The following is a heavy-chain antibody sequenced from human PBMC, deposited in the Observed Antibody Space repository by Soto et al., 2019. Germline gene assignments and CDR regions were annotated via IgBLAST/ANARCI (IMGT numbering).Heavy chain of an antibody. V-gene: IGHV1-18*04. D-gene: IGHD3-10*01. CDR3: ARDKRYYGSGSSIFDY. Sequence: ASVMVSCKASGYTFTSYGISWVRQAPGQGLEWMGWISAYNGNTNYAQKLQGRVTMTTDTSTSTAYMELRSLRSDDTAVYYCARDKRYYGSGSSIFDYWGQGTLVTVSS. CDR2: ISAYNGNT. CDR1: GYTFTSYG. J-gene: IGHJ4*02.